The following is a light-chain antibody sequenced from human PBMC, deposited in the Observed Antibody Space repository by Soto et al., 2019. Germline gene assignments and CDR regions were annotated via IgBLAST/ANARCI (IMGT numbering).Light chain of an antibody. CDR3: QRYGSSGT. CDR1: QSVSNNY. CDR2: GAS. V-gene: IGKV3-20*01. Sequence: EIVLTQSPGTLSLSPGERATLSCRASQSVSNNYLAWYQQKPGQAPRLLIYGASNRATGIPDRFSGSGSGTDFTLTISRREPEDFAVYYCQRYGSSGTFGQGTKVKI. J-gene: IGKJ1*01.